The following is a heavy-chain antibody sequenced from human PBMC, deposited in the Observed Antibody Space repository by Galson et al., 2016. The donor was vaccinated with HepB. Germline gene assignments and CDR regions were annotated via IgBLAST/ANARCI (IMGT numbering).Heavy chain of an antibody. V-gene: IGHV1-46*01. D-gene: IGHD3-10*01. CDR2: INPSGGST. CDR3: ARDRVWFGELYGMDV. CDR1: GYTFSNYY. Sequence: SVKVSCKASGYTFSNYYMHWVRQAPGQGLEWMGKINPSGGSTSYAQKFQGRVTMTRDTSTSTVYMELSSLRSEDTAVYYCARDRVWFGELYGMDVWGQGNTVTVSS. J-gene: IGHJ6*02.